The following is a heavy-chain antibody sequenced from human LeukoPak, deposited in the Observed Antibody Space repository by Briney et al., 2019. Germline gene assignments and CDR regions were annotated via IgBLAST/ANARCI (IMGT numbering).Heavy chain of an antibody. CDR2: MSPNSGNT. D-gene: IGHD3-10*01. J-gene: IGHJ6*02. CDR1: GYTCTSYD. V-gene: IGHV1-8*01. Sequence: ASVKVSCKSSGYTCTSYDINWVRQATGQGLEWMGWMSPNSGNTGYAQKFQGRVTMTRNTSISTAYMELSSLRSEDTAVYYCARGQSKPQLLWFGGRNYYYYGMDVWGQGTTVTVSS. CDR3: ARGQSKPQLLWFGGRNYYYYGMDV.